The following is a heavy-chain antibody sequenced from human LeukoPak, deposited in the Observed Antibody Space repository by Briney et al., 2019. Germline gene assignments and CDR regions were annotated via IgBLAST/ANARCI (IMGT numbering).Heavy chain of an antibody. J-gene: IGHJ6*02. CDR3: AKVLQYSSSKIHYYYYYGMDV. V-gene: IGHV3-53*05. CDR1: GFTVSSNY. Sequence: GGSLRLSCAASGFTVSSNYMNWVRQAPGTGLEWVSVIYSGGSTYYADSVRGRFTISRDNSKNTLYLQMNSLRAEDTAVYYCAKVLQYSSSKIHYYYYYGMDVWGQGTTVTVSS. D-gene: IGHD6-6*01. CDR2: IYSGGST.